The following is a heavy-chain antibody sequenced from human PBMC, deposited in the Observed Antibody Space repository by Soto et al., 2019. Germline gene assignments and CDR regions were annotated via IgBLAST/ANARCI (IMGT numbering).Heavy chain of an antibody. J-gene: IGHJ4*02. CDR2: INAGNGNT. CDR3: ARMYSSSCMTLDY. D-gene: IGHD6-6*01. V-gene: IGHV1-3*01. Sequence: QVQLVQSGAEVKKPGASVKVSCKASGYTFTSYAMHWVRQAPGQRLEWMGWINAGNGNTKYSQKFQVRVTITRDTSAITAYMELSSLRSEDTAVYYCARMYSSSCMTLDYWGKGTLVTVSS. CDR1: GYTFTSYA.